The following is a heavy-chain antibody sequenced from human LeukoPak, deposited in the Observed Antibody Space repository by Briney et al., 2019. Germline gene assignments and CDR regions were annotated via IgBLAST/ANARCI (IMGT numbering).Heavy chain of an antibody. CDR3: ARSLRYFAH. CDR2: INHSGST. V-gene: IGHV4-34*01. Sequence: SETLSLTCAVYGGSFSGYYWSWIRQPPGKGLEWIGEINHSGSTNYNPSLKSRVTISVDTSKNQFSLKLSSVTAADTAVYYCARSLRYFAHWGQGTLVTVSS. CDR1: GGSFSGYY. J-gene: IGHJ4*02. D-gene: IGHD3-9*01.